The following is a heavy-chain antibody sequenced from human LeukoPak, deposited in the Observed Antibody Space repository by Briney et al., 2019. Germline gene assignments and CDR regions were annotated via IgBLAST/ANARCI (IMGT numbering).Heavy chain of an antibody. Sequence: GGSLRLSCAASGFIFNDAGMTWVRQAPGKGLEWVGRIKGKIDGGATDYAAPVKGRFTISRDDSEDTLYLQMNSLRAEDTAVYYCAKGSSGWYGSCDYWGQGTLVTVSS. CDR1: GFIFNDAG. CDR2: IKGKIDGGAT. J-gene: IGHJ4*02. V-gene: IGHV3-15*07. CDR3: AKGSSGWYGSCDY. D-gene: IGHD6-19*01.